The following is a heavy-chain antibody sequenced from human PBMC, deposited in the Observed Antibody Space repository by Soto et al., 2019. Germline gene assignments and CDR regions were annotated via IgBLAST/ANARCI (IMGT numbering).Heavy chain of an antibody. V-gene: IGHV3-64*01. CDR2: ISSNGGST. J-gene: IGHJ4*02. CDR1: GFAFSSYA. CDR3: ARRTNGVYYFDY. D-gene: IGHD2-8*01. Sequence: AGSLRLSCAASGFAFSSYAMRWVRPAPGKGLEYVSAISSNGGSTYYANSVKGRFTISRDNSKNTLYLQMGSLRAEDIAVYYRARRTNGVYYFDYWGQGTLVTVSS.